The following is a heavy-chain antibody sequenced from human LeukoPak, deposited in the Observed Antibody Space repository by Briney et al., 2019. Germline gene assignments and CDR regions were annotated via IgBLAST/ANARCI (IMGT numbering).Heavy chain of an antibody. CDR1: GFTFSSYA. CDR3: AREFHGTSYYFDY. CDR2: ISYDGSNK. Sequence: GRSLRLSCAASGFTFSSYAMHWVRQAPGKGLEWLAVISYDGSNKYYADSVKGRFTISRDNSKNTLYLQMNSLRAEDTAVYYCAREFHGTSYYFDYWGQGTLVTVSS. J-gene: IGHJ4*02. D-gene: IGHD1-1*01. V-gene: IGHV3-30-3*01.